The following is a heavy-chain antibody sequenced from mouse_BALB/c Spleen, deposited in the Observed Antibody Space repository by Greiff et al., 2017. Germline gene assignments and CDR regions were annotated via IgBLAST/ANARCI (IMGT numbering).Heavy chain of an antibody. J-gene: IGHJ1*01. CDR1: GYSFTSYW. CDR3: TRGYYGSSWYFDV. V-gene: IGHV1-5*01. CDR2: IYPGNSDT. D-gene: IGHD1-1*01. Sequence: EVQLQQSGTVLARPGASVKMSCKASGYSFTSYWMHWVKQRLGQGLEWIGAIYPGNSDTSYNQKFKGKAKLTAVTSASTAYMELSSLTNEDSAVYYCTRGYYGSSWYFDVWGAGTTVTVSS.